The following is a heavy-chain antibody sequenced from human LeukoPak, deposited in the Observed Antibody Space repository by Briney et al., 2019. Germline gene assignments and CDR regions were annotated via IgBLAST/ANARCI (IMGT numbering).Heavy chain of an antibody. Sequence: SETLSLTCAVYGGSFSGYYWSWIRQPPGKGLEWIGEINHSGSTNYNPSLKSRVTISVDTSKNQFSLKLSSVTAADTAVYYCARPPRRMVRGVIFPMDVWGKGTTVTISS. V-gene: IGHV4-34*01. D-gene: IGHD3-10*01. J-gene: IGHJ6*03. CDR1: GGSFSGYY. CDR2: INHSGST. CDR3: ARPPRRMVRGVIFPMDV.